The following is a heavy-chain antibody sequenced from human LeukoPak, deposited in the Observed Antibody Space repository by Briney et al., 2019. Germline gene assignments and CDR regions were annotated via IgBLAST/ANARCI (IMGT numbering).Heavy chain of an antibody. D-gene: IGHD2-15*01. CDR3: ARGGYCSGGSCYADFDY. CDR1: GGSISSSSYY. J-gene: IGHJ4*02. V-gene: IGHV4-39*07. Sequence: SETLSLTCTVSGGSISSSSYYWGWIRQPPGKGLEWIGSIYYSGSTYYNPSLKSRVTISVDTSKNQFSLKLSSVTAADTAVYYCARGGYCSGGSCYADFDYWGQGTLVTVSS. CDR2: IYYSGST.